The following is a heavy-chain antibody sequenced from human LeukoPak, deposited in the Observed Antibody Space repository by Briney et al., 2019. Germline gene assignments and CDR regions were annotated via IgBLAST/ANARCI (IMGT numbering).Heavy chain of an antibody. Sequence: PGGSLRLSCAASGFTFSSYSMNWVRQAPGGVLEWVSHIISSRSTIYYADSVKGRFTSSRDNAKNSLHLQISSLRADGPVVYYCARDPENVSGSHSHLDLWGRGTLVTVSS. CDR2: IISSRSTI. CDR1: GFTFSSYS. CDR3: ARDPENVSGSHSHLDL. J-gene: IGHJ2*01. V-gene: IGHV3-48*01. D-gene: IGHD1-26*01.